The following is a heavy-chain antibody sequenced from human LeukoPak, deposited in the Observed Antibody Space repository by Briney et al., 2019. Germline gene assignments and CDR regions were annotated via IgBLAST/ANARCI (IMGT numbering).Heavy chain of an antibody. V-gene: IGHV3-23*01. Sequence: GGSLRLSCAASGFTFSNFAMTWVRQAPGKGLQWVSAISENGDGRCYAGSVKGRFTISRDNSKNMLYLQMNSLRAEDTALYYCTKDWSASYWGQGTLVTVSS. CDR1: GFTFSNFA. CDR2: ISENGDGR. CDR3: TKDWSASY. J-gene: IGHJ4*02.